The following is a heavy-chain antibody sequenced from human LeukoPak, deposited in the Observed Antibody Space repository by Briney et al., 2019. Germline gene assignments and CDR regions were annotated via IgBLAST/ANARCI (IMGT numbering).Heavy chain of an antibody. CDR3: ARGRMAVAGSYEY. D-gene: IGHD6-19*01. CDR1: GFTFSSYV. Sequence: HPGGSLRLSCAASGFTFSSYVMTWVRQAPGKGLECVANIKPDGSEKHYVDSVEGRFTISRDNAKNSLFLEMNSLRAEDTAVYYCARGRMAVAGSYEYWGQGTLVTVSS. J-gene: IGHJ4*02. CDR2: IKPDGSEK. V-gene: IGHV3-7*05.